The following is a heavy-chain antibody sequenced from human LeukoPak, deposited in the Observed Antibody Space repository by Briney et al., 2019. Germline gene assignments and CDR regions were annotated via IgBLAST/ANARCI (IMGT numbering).Heavy chain of an antibody. CDR3: ARDRGGLYDY. D-gene: IGHD3-16*02. J-gene: IGHJ4*02. Sequence: PSETLSLTCTVSGGSISSYYWSWIRQPPGKGLEWIGYIYYSGSTNYNPSLKSRVTISVDTSKNQFSLKLSSVTAADTAVYYCARDRGGLYDYWGQGTLVTVSS. V-gene: IGHV4-59*01. CDR1: GGSISSYY. CDR2: IYYSGST.